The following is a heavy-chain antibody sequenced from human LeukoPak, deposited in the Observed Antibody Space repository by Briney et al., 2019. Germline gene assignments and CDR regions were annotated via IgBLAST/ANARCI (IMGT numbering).Heavy chain of an antibody. CDR1: GFPFSSYS. D-gene: IGHD6-13*01. CDR3: ARSIPYGTTWYGRSDY. CDR2: IKPDGTTK. V-gene: IGHV3-7*03. Sequence: GGSPRLSCAASGFPFSSYSMTWVRQAPGKGLEWVANIKPDGTTKFYVDSVKGRFTISRDNALNSLYLQMNSLRAEDTAIYYCARSIPYGTTWYGRSDYWGQGTLVTVSS. J-gene: IGHJ4*02.